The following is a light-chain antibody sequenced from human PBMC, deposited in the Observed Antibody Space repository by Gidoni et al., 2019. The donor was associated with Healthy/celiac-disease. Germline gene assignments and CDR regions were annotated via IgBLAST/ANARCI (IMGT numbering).Light chain of an antibody. CDR3: QQYNSYPFT. V-gene: IGKV1-5*03. CDR1: QSISSW. J-gene: IGKJ3*01. Sequence: IQMTKSPSTLSASVGDRVTITCRASQSISSWLAWYQQKPGKAPKLLIYKASSLESGVPSRFSGSGSGTEFTLTISSLQPDDFATYYCQQYNSYPFTFGPGTKVDIK. CDR2: KAS.